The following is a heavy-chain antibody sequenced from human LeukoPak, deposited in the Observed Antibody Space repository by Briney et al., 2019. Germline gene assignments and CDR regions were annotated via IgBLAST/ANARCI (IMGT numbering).Heavy chain of an antibody. J-gene: IGHJ4*02. CDR3: AKVPRGYSYGSDYYFDH. Sequence: GGSLRLSCAASGFTFSSYAMSWVRQAPGKGLEWVSAISGSGGSTYYADSVKGRFTISRDNSKNTLYLQMNSLRAEDTAVYYCAKVPRGYSYGSDYYFDHWGQGTLVTVSS. CDR2: ISGSGGST. V-gene: IGHV3-23*01. CDR1: GFTFSSYA. D-gene: IGHD5-18*01.